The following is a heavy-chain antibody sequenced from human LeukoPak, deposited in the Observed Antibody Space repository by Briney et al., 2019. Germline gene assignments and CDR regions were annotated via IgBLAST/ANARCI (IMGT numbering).Heavy chain of an antibody. CDR3: ARAADFWSGYPSMDV. CDR2: ISSSGSTI. V-gene: IGHV3-48*03. CDR1: GFTFSSYE. D-gene: IGHD3-3*01. J-gene: IGHJ6*02. Sequence: GGSQRLSCAASGFTFSSYEMNWVRQAPGKGLEWVSYISSSGSTIYYADSVKGRFTISRDNAKNSLYLQMNSLRAEDTAVYYCARAADFWSGYPSMDVWGQGTTVTVSS.